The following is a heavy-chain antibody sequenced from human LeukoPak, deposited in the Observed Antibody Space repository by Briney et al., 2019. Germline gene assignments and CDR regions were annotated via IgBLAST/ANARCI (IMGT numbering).Heavy chain of an antibody. J-gene: IGHJ5*02. CDR2: IYYSGST. D-gene: IGHD3-22*01. CDR3: ARVPNYYDSSFDP. V-gene: IGHV4-59*01. Sequence: SETLSLTCTVSGGSIRSYYWSWIRQPPGKGLEWIGYIYYSGSTNYNPSLKSRVTISVDTSKNQFSLKLSSVTAADTAVYYCARVPNYYDSSFDPWGQGTLVTVSS. CDR1: GGSIRSYY.